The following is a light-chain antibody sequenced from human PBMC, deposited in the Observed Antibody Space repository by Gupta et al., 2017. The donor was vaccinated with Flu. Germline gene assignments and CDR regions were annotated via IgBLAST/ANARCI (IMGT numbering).Light chain of an antibody. V-gene: IGLV4-69*01. CDR3: QTWGTGSWV. J-gene: IGLJ3*02. CDR2: LNSDGSH. Sequence: GASVKLTCTLSSGHSSYAIAWHQQQPEKGPRYLMKLNSDGSHSKGDGIPDRFSGSSSGAERYLTISSLQSEDEADYYCQTWGTGSWVFGGGT. CDR1: SGHSSYA.